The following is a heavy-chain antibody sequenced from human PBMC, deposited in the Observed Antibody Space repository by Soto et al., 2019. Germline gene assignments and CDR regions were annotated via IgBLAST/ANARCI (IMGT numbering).Heavy chain of an antibody. D-gene: IGHD6-19*01. CDR3: ASRSSSGFDY. Sequence: QVQLQESGPGLVKPSETLSLTCTVSGGSISSYYWSWIRQPPGKGLEWIGYIYYSGSTNYNPSLKIRVTLSVDTSKNQVPRRLTSVTAADTAVYYGASRSSSGFDYWGQGTLVTVSS. V-gene: IGHV4-59*08. CDR1: GGSISSYY. CDR2: IYYSGST. J-gene: IGHJ4*02.